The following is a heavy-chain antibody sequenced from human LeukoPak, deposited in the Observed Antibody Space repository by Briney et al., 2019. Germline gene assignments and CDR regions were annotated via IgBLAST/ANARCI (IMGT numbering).Heavy chain of an antibody. D-gene: IGHD6-13*01. V-gene: IGHV3-64D*06. Sequence: GGSLRLSCSASGFTFSSYAMHWVRQAPGKGLEYVSAISSNGGSTYYADSVKGRFTISRDNSKNTLYLQMSSLRAEDTAVYHCVKDPLHSSSWYAGWDYFDYWGQGTLVTVSS. CDR1: GFTFSSYA. CDR3: VKDPLHSSSWYAGWDYFDY. J-gene: IGHJ4*02. CDR2: ISSNGGST.